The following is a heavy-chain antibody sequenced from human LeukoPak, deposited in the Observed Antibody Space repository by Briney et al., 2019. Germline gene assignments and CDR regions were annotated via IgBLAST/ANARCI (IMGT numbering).Heavy chain of an antibody. J-gene: IGHJ6*03. CDR2: INHSGST. D-gene: IGHD6-13*01. CDR1: GGSFSGYY. V-gene: IGHV4-34*01. Sequence: SETLSLTCAVYGGSFSGYYWSWIRQPPGKGLEWIGEINHSGSTNYNPSLKSRVTISVDTSKNQFSLKLSSVTAADTAVYYCARQRASSSWHPHYYMDVWGKGTTVTISS. CDR3: ARQRASSSWHPHYYMDV.